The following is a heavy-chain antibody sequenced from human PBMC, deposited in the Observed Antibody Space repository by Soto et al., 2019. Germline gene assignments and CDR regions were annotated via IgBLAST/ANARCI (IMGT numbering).Heavy chain of an antibody. Sequence: QAQLVESGGGVVQPGRSLRLSCAASGFAFSSYGMHWVRQAPGTGLEWVAVISYDGSLQHYADSVKGRFTISRDNAKNMVLLQMSSLRAEDTAVYYCVSDRGYGHASVPHSWGQGTLVSVSS. CDR2: ISYDGSLQ. CDR3: VSDRGYGHASVPHS. J-gene: IGHJ4*02. D-gene: IGHD5-18*01. V-gene: IGHV3-30*03. CDR1: GFAFSSYG.